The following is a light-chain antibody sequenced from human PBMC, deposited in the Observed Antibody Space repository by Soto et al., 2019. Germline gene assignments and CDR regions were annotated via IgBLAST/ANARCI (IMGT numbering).Light chain of an antibody. CDR2: DAS. J-gene: IGKJ2*01. V-gene: IGKV1-5*01. CDR1: QSISNW. CDR3: QQYDTYSRT. Sequence: DIQMTQSPSTLSASVGDRVTITCRASQSISNWLAWYQQRPGKAPKLLIYDASSLQSGVPSRFSGGRSGTEFTLTISSLQADDFATYYCQQYDTYSRTFRQGTKVDIX.